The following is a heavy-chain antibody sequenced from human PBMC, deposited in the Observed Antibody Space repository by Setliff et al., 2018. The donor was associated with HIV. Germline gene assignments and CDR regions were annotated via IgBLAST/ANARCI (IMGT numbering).Heavy chain of an antibody. Sequence: PGGSLRLSCVASGFALTSNYISWVRQAPGKGLEWVSVIYEGGLTYYADSVEGRFTLSRDISKNTLYLQMNSLRIEDSGAYYCANSYSASGNYHYYDYLDVWGKGTTVTVSS. V-gene: IGHV3-66*02. J-gene: IGHJ6*03. D-gene: IGHD3-10*01. CDR2: IYEGGLT. CDR3: ANSYSASGNYHYYDYLDV. CDR1: GFALTSNY.